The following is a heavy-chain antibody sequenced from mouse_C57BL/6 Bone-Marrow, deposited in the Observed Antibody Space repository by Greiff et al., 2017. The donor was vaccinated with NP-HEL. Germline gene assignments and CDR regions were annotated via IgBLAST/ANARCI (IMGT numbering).Heavy chain of an antibody. Sequence: QVQLQQSGAELARPGASVKLSCKASGYTFTSYGISWVKQRTGQGLEWIGEIYPRSGNTYYNEKFKGKATLTADKSSSTAYMELRSLTSEDYAVFDCAREGAITTVVPYRYFEVWDRGTTVTVTS. CDR3: AREGAITTVVPYRYFEV. V-gene: IGHV1-81*01. CDR1: GYTFTSYG. CDR2: IYPRSGNT. D-gene: IGHD1-1*01. J-gene: IGHJ1*03.